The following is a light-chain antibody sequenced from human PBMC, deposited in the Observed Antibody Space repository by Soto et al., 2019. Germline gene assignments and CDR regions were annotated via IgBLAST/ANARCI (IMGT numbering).Light chain of an antibody. CDR3: QQNNSYWT. J-gene: IGKJ1*01. V-gene: IGKV1-5*03. CDR2: KAS. CDR1: QSISSW. Sequence: DIQMTQSPSTLSASVGDRVTITCRASQSISSWLAWYQQKPGKAPKLLIYKASSLESGVPSRFSGSGSGTDFTLTIRSLQPDDFAPYYCQQNNSYWTFGQGTKVEIK.